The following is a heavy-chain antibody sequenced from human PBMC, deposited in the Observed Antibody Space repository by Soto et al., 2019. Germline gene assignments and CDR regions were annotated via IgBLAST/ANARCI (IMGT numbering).Heavy chain of an antibody. V-gene: IGHV1-2*04. D-gene: IGHD4-17*01. J-gene: IGHJ5*02. CDR2: INPNSGGT. CDR1: GYTFTGYY. Sequence: ASVKVSCKASGYTFTGYYMHWVRQAPGQGLEWMGWINPNSGGTNYAQKFQGWVTMTRDTSISTAYMELSRLRSDDTAVYYCARAMTTVTTCWFDPWGQGTLVTVSS. CDR3: ARAMTTVTTCWFDP.